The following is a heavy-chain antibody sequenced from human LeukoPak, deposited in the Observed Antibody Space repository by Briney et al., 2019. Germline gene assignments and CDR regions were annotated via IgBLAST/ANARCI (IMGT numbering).Heavy chain of an antibody. V-gene: IGHV4-59*01. D-gene: IGHD6-6*01. Sequence: GSLSLSCAASGFTFSTYSMNWVRQPPGKGLEWIGYVYYGGNTNYNPSLKSRVTISVATSKNQFSLKLTSVTAADTAVYYCARDKRYIATRKLDYYYYMDVWGKGTTVTVSS. CDR1: GFTFSTYS. CDR2: VYYGGNT. CDR3: ARDKRYIATRKLDYYYYMDV. J-gene: IGHJ6*03.